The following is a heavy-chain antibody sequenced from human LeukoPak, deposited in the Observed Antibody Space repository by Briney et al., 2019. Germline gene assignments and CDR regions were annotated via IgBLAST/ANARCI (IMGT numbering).Heavy chain of an antibody. Sequence: SQTLSLTCAISGDSVSSNSVTWNWIRQSPSRGLEWRGRTYYRSTWYNDYAVSVRGRITVNPDTSKNQFSLPLNSVTPEDTAVYYCARRLTQYDCFDPWGQGILVTVSS. CDR1: GDSVSSNSVT. J-gene: IGHJ5*02. V-gene: IGHV6-1*01. CDR2: TYYRSTWYN. CDR3: ARRLTQYDCFDP. D-gene: IGHD2-2*01.